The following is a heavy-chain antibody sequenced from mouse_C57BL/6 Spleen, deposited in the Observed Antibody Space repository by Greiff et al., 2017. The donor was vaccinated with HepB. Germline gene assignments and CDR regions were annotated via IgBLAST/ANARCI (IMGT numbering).Heavy chain of an antibody. CDR2: IDPSDSYT. CDR1: GYTFTSYW. J-gene: IGHJ4*01. Sequence: QVQLQQPGAELVMPGASVKLSCKASGYTFTSYWMHWVKQRPGQGLEWIGEIDPSDSYTNYNQKFKGKSTLTVDKSSSTAYMQLSSLTSEDSAVYYCARGYYYGSSGYYAMDYWGQGTSVTVSS. V-gene: IGHV1-69*01. D-gene: IGHD1-1*01. CDR3: ARGYYYGSSGYYAMDY.